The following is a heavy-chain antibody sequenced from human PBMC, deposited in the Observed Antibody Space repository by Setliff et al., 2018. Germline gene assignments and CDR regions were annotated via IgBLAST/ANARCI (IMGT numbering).Heavy chain of an antibody. J-gene: IGHJ6*03. CDR1: GGSFSGYY. Sequence: SETLSLTCAVYGGSFSGYYWSWIRQPPGKGLEWIGEINHSGSTNYNPSLKSRVTISVDTSKNQFSLKLSSVTAADTAVYYCARERNRWQRHDYYYYYMDVWGKGTTVTVSS. CDR2: INHSGST. D-gene: IGHD6-25*01. CDR3: ARERNRWQRHDYYYYYMDV. V-gene: IGHV4-34*01.